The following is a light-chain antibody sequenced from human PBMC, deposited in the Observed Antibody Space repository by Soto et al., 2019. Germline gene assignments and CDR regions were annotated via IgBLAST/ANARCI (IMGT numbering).Light chain of an antibody. Sequence: DIQMTQSPPSLSASVGDRVTITCRASQSINSYLNWYQQKPGKAPDLLIYVASSLQSGVPSRFSGSGSGTDFTLTISSLQPEESATYYCQQSYSVPYTFGQGTKMEIK. CDR3: QQSYSVPYT. V-gene: IGKV1-39*01. CDR1: QSINSY. CDR2: VAS. J-gene: IGKJ2*01.